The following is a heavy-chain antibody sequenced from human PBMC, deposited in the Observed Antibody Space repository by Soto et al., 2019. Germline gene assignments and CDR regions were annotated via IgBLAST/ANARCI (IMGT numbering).Heavy chain of an antibody. CDR2: MYNSGST. D-gene: IGHD3-10*01. V-gene: IGHV4-59*08. Sequence: QVQLQESGPGLVKPSETLSLTCTVSGGSISSYYWTWIRQPPGKGLEWIGFMYNSGSTHYNPSLKSRVTISPHTSKNQVSLHLRSVPAADTAVYYCASMGYHYGSGSYPLDYWGQGTLVTVSS. J-gene: IGHJ4*02. CDR3: ASMGYHYGSGSYPLDY. CDR1: GGSISSYY.